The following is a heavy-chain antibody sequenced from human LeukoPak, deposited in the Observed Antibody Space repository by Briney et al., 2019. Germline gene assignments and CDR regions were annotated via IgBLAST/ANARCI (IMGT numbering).Heavy chain of an antibody. J-gene: IGHJ4*02. CDR1: GYTFTGYY. Sequence: ASVKVSCKASGYTFTGYYMHWVRQASGQGLEWMGWINPNSGGTNYAQKFQGRVTMTRDTSISTAYMELSRLRSDDTAVYYCARASPPRRISSRYYFDYWGQGTLVTVSS. D-gene: IGHD3-3*02. CDR3: ARASPPRRISSRYYFDY. V-gene: IGHV1-2*02. CDR2: INPNSGGT.